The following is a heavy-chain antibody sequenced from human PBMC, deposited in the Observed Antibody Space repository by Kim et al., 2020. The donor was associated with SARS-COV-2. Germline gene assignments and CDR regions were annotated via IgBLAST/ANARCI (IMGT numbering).Heavy chain of an antibody. CDR1: GFNFNSYG. D-gene: IGHD3-22*01. Sequence: GGSLRLSCAASGFNFNSYGMHWVRQAPGKGLEWVATISFDGGNKYHADSVKGRFTISRDNSNNMLYLQMNSLRAEDTAVYYCSKASSYYYHNNDYYFHYWGQGSLVTVSS. J-gene: IGHJ4*02. CDR3: SKASSYYYHNNDYYFHY. CDR2: ISFDGGNK. V-gene: IGHV3-30*03.